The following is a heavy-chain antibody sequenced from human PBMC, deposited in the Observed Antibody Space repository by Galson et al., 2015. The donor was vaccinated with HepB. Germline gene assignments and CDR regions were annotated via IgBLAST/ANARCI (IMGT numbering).Heavy chain of an antibody. CDR2: ISHDGNSA. J-gene: IGHJ6*02. V-gene: IGHV3-30*04. D-gene: IGHD1-7*01. CDR3: TRVWDRGGTTRWGNYYYGMDV. Sequence: SLRLSCAVSGFTFSNYAMHWVRQAPGKGLEWVALISHDGNSAYNTDSVKGRFTISRDTSKNTLYLQMNSLTAEDTAIYYCTRVWDRGGTTRWGNYYYGMDVWGQGTTVTVSS. CDR1: GFTFSNYA.